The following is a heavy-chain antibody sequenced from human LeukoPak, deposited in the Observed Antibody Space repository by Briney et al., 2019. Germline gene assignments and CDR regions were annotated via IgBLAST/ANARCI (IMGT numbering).Heavy chain of an antibody. Sequence: GGSLRLSCAASGFTFSSYSMNWVRQAPGKGLEWVSSISSSSSYIYYADSVKGRFTISRDNAKNSLYLQMNSLRAEDTAVYYCARYWGGSSSSRADFDYWGQGTLVTVSS. D-gene: IGHD6-6*01. CDR2: ISSSSSYI. J-gene: IGHJ4*02. CDR1: GFTFSSYS. CDR3: ARYWGGSSSSRADFDY. V-gene: IGHV3-21*01.